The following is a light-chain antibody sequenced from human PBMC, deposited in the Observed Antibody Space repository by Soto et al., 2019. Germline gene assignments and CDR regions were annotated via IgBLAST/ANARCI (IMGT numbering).Light chain of an antibody. J-gene: IGLJ1*01. V-gene: IGLV2-14*01. CDR2: DVS. CDR3: TSYASSSTDV. CDR1: SSDVGGYNY. Sequence: QSVLTQPASVSGSPGQSSTISCTGTSSDVGGYNYVSWYQQHPGKAPKLMIYDVSNRPSGVSYRFSGSKSGNTASLTISGLQAEDEADYYCTSYASSSTDVFGTGTKVTVL.